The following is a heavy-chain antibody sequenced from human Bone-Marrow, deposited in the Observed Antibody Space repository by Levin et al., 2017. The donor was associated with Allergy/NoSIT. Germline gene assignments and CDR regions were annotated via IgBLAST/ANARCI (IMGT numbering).Heavy chain of an antibody. D-gene: IGHD1-26*01. CDR1: GFRFSTYG. CDR2: IWKDGINK. J-gene: IGHJ3*02. Sequence: GESLKISCAASGFRFSTYGMHWVRQAPGKGLEWLAVIWKDGINKFYVKSLKGRFTSSRDNSKNTLHLEMSSLTAEDTAVYYCAKEVGPYNGFDIWGQGTVVTVSS. V-gene: IGHV3-33*06. CDR3: AKEVGPYNGFDI.